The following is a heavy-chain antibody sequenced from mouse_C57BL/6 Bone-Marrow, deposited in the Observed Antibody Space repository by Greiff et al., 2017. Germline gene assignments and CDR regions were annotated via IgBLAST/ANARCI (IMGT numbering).Heavy chain of an antibody. CDR1: GYAFSSSW. CDR3: ARRGVYYDYDAMDY. Sequence: QVQLKQSGPELVKPGASVKISCKASGYAFSSSWMNWVKQRPGKGLEWIGRIYPGDGDTNYNGKFKGKATLTADKSSSTAYMQLSSLTSEDSAVYFCARRGVYYDYDAMDYWGQGTSVTVSS. V-gene: IGHV1-82*01. D-gene: IGHD2-4*01. J-gene: IGHJ4*01. CDR2: IYPGDGDT.